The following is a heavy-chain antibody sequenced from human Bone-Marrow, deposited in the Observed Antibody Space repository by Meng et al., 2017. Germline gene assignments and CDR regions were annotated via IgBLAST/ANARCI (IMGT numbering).Heavy chain of an antibody. D-gene: IGHD2-8*01. CDR3: ARGQYCTTGACPYYFDY. CDR1: GYTFTNND. J-gene: IGHJ4*02. Sequence: ASAKVSCKTSGYTFTNNDTNWVRQAPGQGLEWMGWMNPNSGNTGFAQKFQGRVTMTSDTSITTAYMELNSLRSDDTAVYYCARGQYCTTGACPYYFDYWGQGALVTVSS. CDR2: MNPNSGNT. V-gene: IGHV1-8*01.